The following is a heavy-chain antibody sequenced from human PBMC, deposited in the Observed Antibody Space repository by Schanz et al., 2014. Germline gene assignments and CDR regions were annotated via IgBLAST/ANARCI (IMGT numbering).Heavy chain of an antibody. D-gene: IGHD4-17*01. Sequence: QVQLVESGGGVVQPWRSLRLSCVASGFTFSSYAMHWVRQAPGKGLEWVSVIYNGGGGRTYYADSVKGRFTISSDNSKNTVFLQMNSLRAEDTGVYYCAKTAGNNYGNWCDPWGQGTLVTVSS. CDR3: AKTAGNNYGNWCDP. J-gene: IGHJ5*02. V-gene: IGHV3-NL1*01. CDR1: GFTFSSYA. CDR2: IYNGGGGRT.